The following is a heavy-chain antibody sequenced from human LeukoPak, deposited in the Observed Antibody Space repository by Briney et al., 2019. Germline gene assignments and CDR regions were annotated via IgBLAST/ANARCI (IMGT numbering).Heavy chain of an antibody. V-gene: IGHV3-23*01. CDR3: AKAAGLLRYYYYYYMDV. J-gene: IGHJ6*03. CDR1: GFTFSSYA. Sequence: GGSLRLSCAASGFTFSSYAMSWVRQAPGKGLEWVSAISGSGGSTYYADSVKGRFTISRDNSKNTLYLQMNSLRAEDTAVYYCAKAAGLLRYYYYYYMDVWGKGTTVTVSS. D-gene: IGHD3-10*01. CDR2: ISGSGGST.